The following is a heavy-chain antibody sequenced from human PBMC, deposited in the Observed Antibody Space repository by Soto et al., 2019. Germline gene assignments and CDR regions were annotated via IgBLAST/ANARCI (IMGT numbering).Heavy chain of an antibody. Sequence: SETLSLTCSVSSGSINSYYWSWIRQSPGKGLEWIGYIYSSGSTNYNPSLKSRVTISVDTSKNQFSLKLTSMTAADTAMYYCARLNYGSGSYYWFDPWGQGTLVTVSS. CDR2: IYSSGST. J-gene: IGHJ5*02. V-gene: IGHV4-59*08. CDR1: SGSINSYY. D-gene: IGHD3-10*01. CDR3: ARLNYGSGSYYWFDP.